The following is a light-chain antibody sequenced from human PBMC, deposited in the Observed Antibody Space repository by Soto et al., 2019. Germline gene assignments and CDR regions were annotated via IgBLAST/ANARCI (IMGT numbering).Light chain of an antibody. CDR1: TNDIGGYNL. CDR2: EAN. CDR3: CSFAGGATFV. Sequence: QSVLTQPASVSGSPGQSITISCTGTTNDIGGYNLVSWYQQHPGKAPKLMIYEANKRPSGVSDRFSGSKSGNTASLTISPLQAEDEADYSCCSFAGGATFVFGGGTKLTLL. V-gene: IGLV2-23*02. J-gene: IGLJ2*01.